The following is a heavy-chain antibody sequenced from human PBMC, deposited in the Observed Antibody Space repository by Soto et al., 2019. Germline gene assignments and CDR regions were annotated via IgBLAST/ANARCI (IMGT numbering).Heavy chain of an antibody. V-gene: IGHV3-23*01. Sequence: EVQLLESGGGLVQPGGSLRLSCAASGFTFSSYAMSWVRQAPGKGLEWVSIIGVGGGDRYYPESVKGRFTISRDNSRDTLYLEMNSPRDEDTAVYYCARVRFGELLWGQGTLVTVSS. CDR1: GFTFSSYA. CDR3: ARVRFGELL. D-gene: IGHD3-10*01. CDR2: IGVGGGDR. J-gene: IGHJ4*02.